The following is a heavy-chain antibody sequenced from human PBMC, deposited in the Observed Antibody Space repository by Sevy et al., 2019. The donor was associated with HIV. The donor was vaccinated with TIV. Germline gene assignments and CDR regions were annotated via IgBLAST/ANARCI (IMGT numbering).Heavy chain of an antibody. D-gene: IGHD3-22*01. CDR3: AKDLYYDTSLFDY. Sequence: GGSLRLSCAASGFTFSIYTMSWVRQAPGKGLEWVSGISGSYNSTYYADSVKGRFTISRDNSKNTLYLQMNSLRAEDTAVYYCAKDLYYDTSLFDYWGQGTLVTVSS. J-gene: IGHJ4*02. CDR2: ISGSYNST. CDR1: GFTFSIYT. V-gene: IGHV3-23*01.